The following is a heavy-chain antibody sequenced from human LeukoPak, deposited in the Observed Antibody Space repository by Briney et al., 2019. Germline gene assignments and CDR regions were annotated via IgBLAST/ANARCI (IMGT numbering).Heavy chain of an antibody. D-gene: IGHD3-10*01. CDR1: GYTFTGYY. CDR3: ARVWYYYGSGSPVFAFDI. CDR2: INHNSGGT. J-gene: IGHJ3*02. Sequence: ASVKVSCKASGYTFTGYYMHWVRQAPGQGLEWMGRINHNSGGTNYAQKFQGRVTMTRDTSISTAYMELSRLRSDDTAVYYCARVWYYYGSGSPVFAFDIWGQGTMVTVSS. V-gene: IGHV1-2*06.